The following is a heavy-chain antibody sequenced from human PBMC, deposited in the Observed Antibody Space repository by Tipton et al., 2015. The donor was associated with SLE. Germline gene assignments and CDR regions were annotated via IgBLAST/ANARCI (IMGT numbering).Heavy chain of an antibody. Sequence: SLRLSCAASGFTFSSYSMNWVRQAPGKGLEWVSSISSSSSYIYYADSVKGRFTISRDNAKNSLYLQMNSLRAEDTAVYYCARDSDRAYSSSWYGIDYWGQGTLVTVPS. J-gene: IGHJ4*02. D-gene: IGHD6-13*01. CDR3: ARDSDRAYSSSWYGIDY. CDR2: ISSSSSYI. V-gene: IGHV3-21*01. CDR1: GFTFSSYS.